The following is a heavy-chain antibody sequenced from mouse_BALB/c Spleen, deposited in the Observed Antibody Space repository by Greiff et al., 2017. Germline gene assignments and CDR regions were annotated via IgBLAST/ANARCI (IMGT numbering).Heavy chain of an antibody. Sequence: EVQLVESGGDLVKPGGSLKLSCAASGFTFSSYGMSWVRQTPDKRLEWVATISSGGSYTYYPDSVKGRFTISRDNAKNTLYLQMSSLKSEDTAMYYCARHDYGRYFDVWGAGTTVTVSS. CDR1: GFTFSSYG. CDR3: ARHDYGRYFDV. CDR2: ISSGGSYT. J-gene: IGHJ1*01. D-gene: IGHD2-4*01. V-gene: IGHV5-6*01.